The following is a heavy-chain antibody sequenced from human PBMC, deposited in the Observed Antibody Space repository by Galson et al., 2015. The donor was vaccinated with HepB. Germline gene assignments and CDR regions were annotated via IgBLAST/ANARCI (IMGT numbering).Heavy chain of an antibody. CDR3: AKESPTLRAFDI. CDR2: IYGSGGTT. Sequence: LRLSCAASGFTFRTYAMSWVRQAPGKGLEWVSAIYGSGGTTYYADSVRGRFTISRDNSKNTLYLQMNSLRAEDTAVYYCAKESPTLRAFDIWGQGTMVTVSS. CDR1: GFTFRTYA. J-gene: IGHJ3*02. V-gene: IGHV3-23*01.